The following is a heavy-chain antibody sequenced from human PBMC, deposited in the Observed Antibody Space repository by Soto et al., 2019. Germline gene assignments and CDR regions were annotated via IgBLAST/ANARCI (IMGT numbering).Heavy chain of an antibody. J-gene: IGHJ4*02. CDR3: ARDAYGSAQPPY. Sequence: GGALRLSSAASGFTFSDYYMTWIRQAPGKGLEWVSYISSSGSTIYYADSVKGRFTISRDNAKNSLYLQMNSLRAEDTAVYYCARDAYGSAQPPYWGQGTLVTVSS. V-gene: IGHV3-11*01. CDR2: ISSSGSTI. D-gene: IGHD3-10*01. CDR1: GFTFSDYY.